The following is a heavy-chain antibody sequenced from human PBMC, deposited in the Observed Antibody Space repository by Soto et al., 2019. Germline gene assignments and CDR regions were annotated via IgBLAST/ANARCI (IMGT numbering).Heavy chain of an antibody. V-gene: IGHV1-18*01. CDR3: ASHPVRYFDNPLGY. D-gene: IGHD3-9*01. CDR1: AYTFTSYG. Sequence: ASVKVSCKASAYTFTSYGISWVRQAPGQGLEWMGWISTHNGNTHYAQKLQGRVTMTTDTSTSTAYMELRSLRSDDTAVYYCASHPVRYFDNPLGYWGQGTPVTVSS. CDR2: ISTHNGNT. J-gene: IGHJ4*02.